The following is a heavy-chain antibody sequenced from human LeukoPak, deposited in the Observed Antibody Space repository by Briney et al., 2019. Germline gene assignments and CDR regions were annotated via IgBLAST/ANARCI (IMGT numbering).Heavy chain of an antibody. V-gene: IGHV1-8*01. Sequence: ASVKDSCRASGYTFTSYELNWVRQATGQGLEWMGWINPYSGNPGYAQKLQGRVTMTRNTSISTAYMELSSLRSEDTAVYYCARATGTTSDDYWGQGTLVTVSS. CDR3: ARATGTTSDDY. D-gene: IGHD1-1*01. CDR2: INPYSGNP. CDR1: GYTFTSYE. J-gene: IGHJ4*02.